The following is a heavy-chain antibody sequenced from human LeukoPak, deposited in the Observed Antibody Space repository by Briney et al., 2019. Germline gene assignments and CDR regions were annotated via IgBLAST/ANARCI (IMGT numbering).Heavy chain of an antibody. V-gene: IGHV3-21*01. CDR2: MSSGGRYI. CDR1: GFTFSSYS. J-gene: IGHJ4*02. CDR3: TRDRPTGASRLFVVQ. D-gene: IGHD3-3*01. Sequence: GGSLRLSCAASGFTFSSYSMTWVRQAPGKGLEWISSMSSGGRYIYYADSVRGRLTISRDNAKNSLSLLMNSLRAEDTAVYYCTRDRPTGASRLFVVQWGQGTLVTVSS.